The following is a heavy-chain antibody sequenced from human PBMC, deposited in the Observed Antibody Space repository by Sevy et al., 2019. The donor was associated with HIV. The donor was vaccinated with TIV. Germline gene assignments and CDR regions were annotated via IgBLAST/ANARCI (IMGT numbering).Heavy chain of an antibody. CDR2: FDPEDGET. J-gene: IGHJ5*02. D-gene: IGHD6-19*01. V-gene: IGHV1-24*01. CDR1: GYTLTELS. Sequence: ASVKVSCKVSGYTLTELSMHWVRQAPGKGLEWMGGFDPEDGETIYAQKFQGRVTMTEDTSTDTAYMELSSLRSEDTAVYYCATNSPGYSSGWYLSREAWGQGTLVTVSS. CDR3: ATNSPGYSSGWYLSREA.